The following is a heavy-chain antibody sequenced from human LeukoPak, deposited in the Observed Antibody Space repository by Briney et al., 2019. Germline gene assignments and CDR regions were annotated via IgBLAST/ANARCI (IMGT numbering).Heavy chain of an antibody. Sequence: PSETLSLTCTVSGGSISSYYWSWIRQPPGKGLEWIGYIYYSGSTNYNPSLKSRVTTSVDTSRNQFSLKLSSVTAADTAVYYCARDNLKYGVHHYHYYYGMDVWGQGTTVTVSS. J-gene: IGHJ6*02. CDR1: GGSISSYY. CDR2: IYYSGST. D-gene: IGHD4-17*01. V-gene: IGHV4-59*01. CDR3: ARDNLKYGVHHYHYYYGMDV.